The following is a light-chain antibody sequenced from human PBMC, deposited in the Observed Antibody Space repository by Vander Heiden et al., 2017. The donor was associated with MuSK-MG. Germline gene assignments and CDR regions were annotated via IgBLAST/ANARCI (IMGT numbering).Light chain of an antibody. CDR2: AAS. V-gene: IGKV1-39*01. CDR1: QSISSY. CDR3: QQSYSTPPGT. Sequence: DIQMTQSPSSLSASVGDRVTITCRASQSISSYLNWYQQKPGKAPKLLIYAASSLQSGVPSRFSGSGSGTDFTLTISSPQPEDFATYYCQQSYSTPPGTFGPGTKVDIK. J-gene: IGKJ3*01.